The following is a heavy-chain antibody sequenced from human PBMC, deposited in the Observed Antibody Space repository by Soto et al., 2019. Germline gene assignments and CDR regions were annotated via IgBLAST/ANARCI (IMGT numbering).Heavy chain of an antibody. D-gene: IGHD3-10*01. CDR1: GGSISSGGYY. CDR2: IYYSGST. J-gene: IGHJ6*02. Sequence: SETLSLTCTVSGGSISSGGYYWSWIRQHPGKGLEWIGYIYYSGSTYYNPSLKSRVTISVDTSKNQFSLKLSSVTAADTAVYYCASSNWFGAPYGMDVWGQGTTVTVSS. CDR3: ASSNWFGAPYGMDV. V-gene: IGHV4-31*03.